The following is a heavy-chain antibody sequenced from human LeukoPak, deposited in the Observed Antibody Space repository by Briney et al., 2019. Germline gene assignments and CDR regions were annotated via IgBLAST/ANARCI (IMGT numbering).Heavy chain of an antibody. Sequence: ASVKVSCKASGYTFTSYGISWVRQAPGQGLEWMGWISAYNGNTNYAQKLQGRVTMTTDTSTSTAYMELSSLRSEDTAVYYCARIYCSSTSCSNWFGPWGQGTLVTVSS. V-gene: IGHV1-18*01. CDR3: ARIYCSSTSCSNWFGP. CDR1: GYTFTSYG. CDR2: ISAYNGNT. D-gene: IGHD2-2*01. J-gene: IGHJ5*02.